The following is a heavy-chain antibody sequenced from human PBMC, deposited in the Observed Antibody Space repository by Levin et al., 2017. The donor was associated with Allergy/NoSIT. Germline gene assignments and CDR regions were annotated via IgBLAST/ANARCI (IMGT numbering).Heavy chain of an antibody. Sequence: SCAASGFTFSSFWMTWVRQAPGKGLEWVATIKQDGSEKYYVDSVKGRFTISRDNARNSLYLQMNSLGAEVPSVYYCARGRGIDYWGQGALVIVSS. V-gene: IGHV3-7*04. D-gene: IGHD1-14*01. CDR3: ARGRGIDY. CDR2: IKQDGSEK. CDR1: GFTFSSFW. J-gene: IGHJ4*02.